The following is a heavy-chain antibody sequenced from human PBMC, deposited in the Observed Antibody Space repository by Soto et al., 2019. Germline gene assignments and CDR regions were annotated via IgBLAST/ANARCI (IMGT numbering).Heavy chain of an antibody. Sequence: PGGSLRLSCAASGFTFSSYAMSWVRQAPGKGLEWVSAISGSGGSTYYADSVKGRFTISRDNSKNTLYLQMNSLRAEDTAVYYCASHSSPYYYYYGMDVWGQGTTVTVSS. V-gene: IGHV3-23*01. J-gene: IGHJ6*02. D-gene: IGHD6-13*01. CDR3: ASHSSPYYYYYGMDV. CDR1: GFTFSSYA. CDR2: ISGSGGST.